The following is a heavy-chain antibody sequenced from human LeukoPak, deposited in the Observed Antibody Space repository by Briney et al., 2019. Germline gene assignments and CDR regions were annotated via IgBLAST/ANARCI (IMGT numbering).Heavy chain of an antibody. D-gene: IGHD5-24*01. CDR2: VSAANNP. CDR3: AMSVEMPPIPSFDY. CDR1: GYIFTPHH. Sequence: ASVEVSCKTSGYIFTPHHIHWVRQAPGQGLELLGWVSAANNPEYSQKFQGRVVITRDASATTSYLELNSLRSEDTAVYYCAMSVEMPPIPSFDYWGQGTLVTVSS. V-gene: IGHV1-3*01. J-gene: IGHJ4*02.